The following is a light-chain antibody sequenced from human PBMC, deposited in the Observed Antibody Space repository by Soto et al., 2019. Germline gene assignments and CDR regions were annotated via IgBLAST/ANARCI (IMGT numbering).Light chain of an antibody. CDR3: QQADRFPHT. V-gene: IGKV1-12*01. CDR2: GAS. CDR1: QNIDNW. Sequence: DIQMTQSPSLASASIGDRVTITCRASQNIDNWLAWYQQKPGRAPKLLISGASTLQTGVPSRFSASGSGTEFTLTISSLQPEDFATYYCQQADRFPHTFGQGTKLEIK. J-gene: IGKJ2*01.